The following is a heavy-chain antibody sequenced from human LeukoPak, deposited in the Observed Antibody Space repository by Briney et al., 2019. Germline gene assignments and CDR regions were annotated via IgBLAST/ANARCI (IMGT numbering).Heavy chain of an antibody. V-gene: IGHV1-69*05. D-gene: IGHD2-15*01. J-gene: IGHJ5*02. CDR1: GGTFSSYA. Sequence: SVTVSCTASGGTFSSYAISWVRQAPGQGLEWMGGIIPIFGTANYAQKFQGRVTITTDESTSTAYMELSSLRSEDTAVYYCARNRARVGYCSRGCCYVNWFDPWSQGTLVTVSS. CDR2: IIPIFGTA. CDR3: ARNRARVGYCSRGCCYVNWFDP.